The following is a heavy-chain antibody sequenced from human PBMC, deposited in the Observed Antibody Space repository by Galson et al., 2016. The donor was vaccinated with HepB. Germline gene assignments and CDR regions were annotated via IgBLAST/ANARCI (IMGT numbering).Heavy chain of an antibody. D-gene: IGHD6-13*01. CDR3: ARWRVGGSSWSYYYYYGMDV. CDR2: VYYSGST. Sequence: SETLSLTCTVSGGSISNRNYFWGWIRQPPGKRLECIGIVYYSGSTQYGPSLKSRVSISVDTSKNQSSLRLSSVTAADTAIYYCARWRVGGSSWSYYYYYGMDVWGQGTTVTVSS. V-gene: IGHV4-39*01. CDR1: GGSISNRNYF. J-gene: IGHJ6*02.